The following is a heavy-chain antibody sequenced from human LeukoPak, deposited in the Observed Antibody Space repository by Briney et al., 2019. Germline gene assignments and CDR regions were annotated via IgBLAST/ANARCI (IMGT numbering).Heavy chain of an antibody. D-gene: IGHD1-26*01. Sequence: GGSLRLSCAASGFTFSSYWMSWVRQAPGKGLEWVAHIKQDGSEKYYVDSVRGRFTISRDNAKNSLYLQMNSLRAEDTAVYYCARDLGGSYLPDAFDIWGQGTMVTVSS. CDR1: GFTFSSYW. J-gene: IGHJ3*02. CDR3: ARDLGGSYLPDAFDI. V-gene: IGHV3-7*01. CDR2: IKQDGSEK.